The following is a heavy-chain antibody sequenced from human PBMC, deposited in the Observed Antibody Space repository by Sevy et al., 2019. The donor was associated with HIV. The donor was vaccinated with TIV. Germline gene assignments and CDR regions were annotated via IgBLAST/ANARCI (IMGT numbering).Heavy chain of an antibody. CDR1: GFSFTSYW. D-gene: IGHD3-3*02. J-gene: IGHJ3*02. Sequence: GGSLRLSCAASGFSFTSYWMSWVRQTPEKGLEWVANINQVGTEKNYVDSVKGRFTISRDNAKNSLYLQMKSLRAEDTAVYYCARENTFLEWLLYPTDAFDIWGQGTMVTISS. CDR2: INQVGTEK. V-gene: IGHV3-7*01. CDR3: ARENTFLEWLLYPTDAFDI.